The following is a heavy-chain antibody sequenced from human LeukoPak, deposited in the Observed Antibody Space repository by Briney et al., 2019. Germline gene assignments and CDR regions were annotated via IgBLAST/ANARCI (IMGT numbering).Heavy chain of an antibody. CDR2: IVVGSGNT. CDR3: AAVGGPENKAYYYYGMDV. CDR1: GFTFTSSA. Sequence: GASVKVSCKASGFTFTSSAMQWVRQARGQRLEWIGWIVVGSGNTNYAQKFQERVTITRDMSTSTAYMELSSLRSEDTAVYYCAAVGGPENKAYYYYGMDVWGQGTTVTVSS. V-gene: IGHV1-58*02. J-gene: IGHJ6*02. D-gene: IGHD1-14*01.